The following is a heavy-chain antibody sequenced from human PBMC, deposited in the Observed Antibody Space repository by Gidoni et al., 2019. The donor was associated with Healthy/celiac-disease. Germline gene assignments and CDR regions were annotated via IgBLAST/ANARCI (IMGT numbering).Heavy chain of an antibody. CDR3: AKEGDLGYYYGMDV. D-gene: IGHD3-16*01. J-gene: IGHJ6*02. V-gene: IGHV3-23*01. Sequence: EVQLLESGGGLVQPGGSLRLSCTASGFTIRSYAMSWVRQAPGKGLEWVSAISGSGGSTYYADSVKGRFTISRDNSKNTLYLQMNSLRAEDTAVYYCAKEGDLGYYYGMDVWGQGTTVTVSS. CDR1: GFTIRSYA. CDR2: ISGSGGST.